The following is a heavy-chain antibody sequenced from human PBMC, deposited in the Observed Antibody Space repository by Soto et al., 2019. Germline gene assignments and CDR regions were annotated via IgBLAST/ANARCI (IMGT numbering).Heavy chain of an antibody. CDR2: INHSGST. D-gene: IGHD3-10*01. CDR3: APIPFGEVPGGY. J-gene: IGHJ4*02. Sequence: SETLSLTCAVYGGSFSGYYWSWIRQPPGKGLEWIGEINHSGSTNYNPSLKSRVTISVDTSKNQFSLKLSSVTAADTAVYYCAPIPFGEVPGGYWGQGTLVTVSS. CDR1: GGSFSGYY. V-gene: IGHV4-34*01.